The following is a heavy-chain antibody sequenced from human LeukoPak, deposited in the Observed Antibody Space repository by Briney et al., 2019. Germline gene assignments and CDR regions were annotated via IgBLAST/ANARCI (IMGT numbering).Heavy chain of an antibody. CDR1: GYTFTDYY. J-gene: IGHJ5*02. V-gene: IGHV1-69-2*01. D-gene: IGHD2-2*01. CDR3: ATNPRYCSSTSCYFP. CDR2: VDPEDGET. Sequence: ASVKVSCKVSGYTFTDYYMHWVQQAPGKGLEWMGLVDPEDGETIYAEKSQGRVTITADTSTDTAYMELSSLRSEDTAVYYCATNPRYCSSTSCYFPWGQGTLVTVSS.